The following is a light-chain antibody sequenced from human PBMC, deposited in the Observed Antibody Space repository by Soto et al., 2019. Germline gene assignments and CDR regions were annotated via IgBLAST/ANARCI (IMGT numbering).Light chain of an antibody. J-gene: IGLJ1*01. CDR2: SND. V-gene: IGLV1-44*01. CDR1: NSDIGTNT. CDR3: AAWDDSLFGHV. Sequence: QSVLTQLPSASATPGQRVTICCSGGNSDIGTNTVNWYQQVPGAAPQLLIYSNDQRPSGVPDRFSGSKSGTSASLAIIGLQADDEADYYCAAWDDSLFGHVFGTGTKVTVL.